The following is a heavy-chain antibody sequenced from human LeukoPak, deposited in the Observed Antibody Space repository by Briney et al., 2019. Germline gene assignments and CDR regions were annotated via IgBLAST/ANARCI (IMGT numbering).Heavy chain of an antibody. CDR2: ISWNSGSI. J-gene: IGHJ4*02. V-gene: IGHV3-9*01. CDR1: GFTFYDYA. Sequence: PGGSLRLPCAASGFTFYDYAMHWVRQAPGTGLEWVSGISWNSGSIGYADSVKGRFTISRDNAKNSLYLQMNSLRAEDTALYYCAKDKDTMVRGVTYYFDYWGQGTLVTVSS. CDR3: AKDKDTMVRGVTYYFDY. D-gene: IGHD3-10*01.